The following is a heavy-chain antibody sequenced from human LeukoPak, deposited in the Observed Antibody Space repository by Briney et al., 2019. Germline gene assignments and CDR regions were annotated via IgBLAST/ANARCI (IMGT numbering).Heavy chain of an antibody. J-gene: IGHJ6*02. Sequence: ASVKVSFKASGYTFTSYGISWVRQAPGQGLEWMGWISAYNGNTNYAQKLQGRVTMTTDTSTSTAYMELRSLRSDDTAVYYCARDPELRTFDWLLTGLYYYYGMDVWGQGTTVTVSS. D-gene: IGHD3-9*01. CDR3: ARDPELRTFDWLLTGLYYYYGMDV. CDR1: GYTFTSYG. V-gene: IGHV1-18*01. CDR2: ISAYNGNT.